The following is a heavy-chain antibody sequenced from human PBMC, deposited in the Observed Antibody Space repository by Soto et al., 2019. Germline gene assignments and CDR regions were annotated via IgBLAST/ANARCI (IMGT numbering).Heavy chain of an antibody. Sequence: PSETLFLTCTVSGGSVSSGSYYWSWIRQAPGKGLEWIGYIYYSGSTNYNPSLKSRVTISVDTSKNQFSLKLSSVTAADTAVYYCARERRPLRGVSSWFDPWGQGTLVTVSS. V-gene: IGHV4-61*01. CDR2: IYYSGST. CDR3: ARERRPLRGVSSWFDP. D-gene: IGHD3-10*01. CDR1: GGSVSSGSYY. J-gene: IGHJ5*02.